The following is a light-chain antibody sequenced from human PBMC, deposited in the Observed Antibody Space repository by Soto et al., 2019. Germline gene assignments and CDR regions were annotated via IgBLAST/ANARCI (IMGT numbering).Light chain of an antibody. CDR3: SSYTSSSTYV. CDR2: DVS. J-gene: IGLJ1*01. Sequence: QSVLTQPASVSGSPGQSIAISCTGTSGDVGAYNYVSWYQQHPGKAPKLMIYDVSNRPSGVSNRFSGSKSDNTASLTISGLQAEDEADYYCSSYTSSSTYVFGTGTKVTVL. V-gene: IGLV2-14*03. CDR1: SGDVGAYNY.